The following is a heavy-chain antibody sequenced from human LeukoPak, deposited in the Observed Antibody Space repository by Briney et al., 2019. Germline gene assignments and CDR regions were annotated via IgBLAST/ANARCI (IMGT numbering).Heavy chain of an antibody. CDR1: GYTFTSYD. J-gene: IGHJ6*03. V-gene: IGHV1-8*03. CDR3: ARGGVGYSQRGGYYYYMDV. CDR2: MNPNSGNT. Sequence: GASVKVSCKASGYTFTSYDINWVRQAPGQGLEWMRWMNPNSGNTGYAQKFQGRVTITRNTSISTAYMELSSLRSEDTAVYYCARGGVGYSQRGGYYYYMDVWGKGTTVTVSS. D-gene: IGHD5-18*01.